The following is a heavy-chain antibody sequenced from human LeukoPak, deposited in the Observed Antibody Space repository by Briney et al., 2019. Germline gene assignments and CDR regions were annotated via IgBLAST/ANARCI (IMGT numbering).Heavy chain of an antibody. Sequence: GGSLRLSCAASGFTFSSYGLNWVRQAPGKGLEWVSAISGGGGSTYYADSVKGRFTISRDNSKNTLYLQMNSLRAEDTAVYYCAKGPSLWFGDYFDYWGQGTLVTVSS. CDR3: AKGPSLWFGDYFDY. CDR2: ISGGGGST. CDR1: GFTFSSYG. D-gene: IGHD3-10*01. V-gene: IGHV3-23*01. J-gene: IGHJ4*02.